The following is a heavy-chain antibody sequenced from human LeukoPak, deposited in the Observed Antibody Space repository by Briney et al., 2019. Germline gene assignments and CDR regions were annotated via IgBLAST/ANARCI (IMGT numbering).Heavy chain of an antibody. V-gene: IGHV3-21*01. D-gene: IGHD2-15*01. Sequence: PGGSLRLSCAASGFTFSSYSMNWVRQAPGKGLEWVSSISSSSSYIYYADPVKGRFTISRDNAKNSLYLQMNGLRAEDTAVYYCARVTTPYYYYYGMDVWGQGTTVTVSS. CDR2: ISSSSSYI. CDR1: GFTFSSYS. J-gene: IGHJ6*02. CDR3: ARVTTPYYYYYGMDV.